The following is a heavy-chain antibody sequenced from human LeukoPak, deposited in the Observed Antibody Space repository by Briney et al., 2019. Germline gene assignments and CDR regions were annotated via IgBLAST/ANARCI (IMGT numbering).Heavy chain of an antibody. Sequence: GGSLRLSCAASGFTFDDYAMHWVRQAPGKGLGWVSGISWNSGSIGYADSVKGRFTISRDTAKNSLYLQMNSLRAEDTALYYCVKDIGGYSSGYLSWGQGTLVTVSS. CDR3: VKDIGGYSSGYLS. J-gene: IGHJ4*02. CDR2: ISWNSGSI. D-gene: IGHD3-22*01. V-gene: IGHV3-9*01. CDR1: GFTFDDYA.